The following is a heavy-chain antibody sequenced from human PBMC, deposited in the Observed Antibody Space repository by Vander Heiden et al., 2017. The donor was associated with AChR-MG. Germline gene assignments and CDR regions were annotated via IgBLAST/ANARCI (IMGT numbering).Heavy chain of an antibody. CDR2: INEVGSET. V-gene: IGHV3-7*05. J-gene: IGHJ3*02. CDR3: ARDRWWGAFDS. Sequence: EVQLVESGGGPVQPGGSLSLSCAAPGFRFRASRMTCVRQSPIRGLEWVAYINEVGSETYYVDSAKGRFTVSRDNARNSVTLQMNSLRDEDAAVYYCARDRWWGAFDSWGQGTVVTGSS. CDR1: GFRFRASR. D-gene: IGHD2-15*01.